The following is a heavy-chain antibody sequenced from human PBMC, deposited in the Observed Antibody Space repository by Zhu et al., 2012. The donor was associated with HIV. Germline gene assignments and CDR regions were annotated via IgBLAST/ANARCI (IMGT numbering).Heavy chain of an antibody. CDR3: ARRGYSYGYAFDY. V-gene: IGHV4-38-2*01. Sequence: QVQLQESGPGLVKPSETLSLTCAVSGYSISSGYYWGWIRQPPGKGLEWIGSIYHSGSTYYNPSLKSRVTISVDTSKSQFSLKLSSVTAADTAVYYCARRGYSYGYAFDYWGQGTLVTV. CDR1: GYSISSGYY. J-gene: IGHJ4*02. CDR2: IYHSGST. D-gene: IGHD5-18*01.